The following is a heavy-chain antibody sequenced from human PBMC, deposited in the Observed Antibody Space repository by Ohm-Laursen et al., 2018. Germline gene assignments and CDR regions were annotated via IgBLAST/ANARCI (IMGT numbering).Heavy chain of an antibody. J-gene: IGHJ4*02. V-gene: IGHV3-33*01. D-gene: IGHD6-19*01. Sequence: SSLRLSCAASGFAFNTYAMHWVRQAPGKGLEWVAMIYYDGSNKYYADSVKGRFTISRDNSKNTLYLQMNSLRAEDTAVYYCARASSSIAVAGLDYWGQGTLVTVSS. CDR2: IYYDGSNK. CDR1: GFAFNTYA. CDR3: ARASSSIAVAGLDY.